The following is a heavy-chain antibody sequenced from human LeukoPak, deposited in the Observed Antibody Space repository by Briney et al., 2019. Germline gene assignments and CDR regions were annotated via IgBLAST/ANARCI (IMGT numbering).Heavy chain of an antibody. CDR1: GYTFTGYY. V-gene: IGHV1-2*06. CDR2: INPNSGGT. D-gene: IGHD2-21*02. J-gene: IGHJ4*02. Sequence: ASVKVSCKASGYTFTGYYMHWVLQAPGQGLEWMGRINPNSGGTNYAQKFQGRVTMTRDTSISTAYMELSRLRSDDTAVYYCARCRFEVLTELDYWGQGTLVTVSS. CDR3: ARCRFEVLTELDY.